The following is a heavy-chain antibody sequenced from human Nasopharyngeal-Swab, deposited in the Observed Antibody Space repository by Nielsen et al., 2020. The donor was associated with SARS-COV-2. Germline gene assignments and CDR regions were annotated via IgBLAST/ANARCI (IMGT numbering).Heavy chain of an antibody. CDR2: IYHSGST. D-gene: IGHD4-17*01. V-gene: IGHV4-38-2*02. CDR3: ARDGYGDYGLDY. Sequence: RQAPGKGLEWFGRIYHSGSTYYNPALKSRVTISVDTSKNQFSLKLSSVTAADTAVYYCARDGYGDYGLDYWGQGTLVTVSS. J-gene: IGHJ4*02.